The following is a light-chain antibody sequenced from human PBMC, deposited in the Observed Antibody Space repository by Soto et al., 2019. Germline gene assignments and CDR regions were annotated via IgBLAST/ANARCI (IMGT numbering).Light chain of an antibody. J-gene: IGKJ1*01. Sequence: DIQMTQSPSSLSASVGDRVTISCRASQSISTSLYWYQQKPGTAPRLLIYRASSVKSGVPPRFSGSGSGRDFTLKISSLRPDDIATYFGQQSYSSPPWTFGQGTRVEVK. V-gene: IGKV1-39*01. CDR3: QQSYSSPPWT. CDR2: RAS. CDR1: QSISTS.